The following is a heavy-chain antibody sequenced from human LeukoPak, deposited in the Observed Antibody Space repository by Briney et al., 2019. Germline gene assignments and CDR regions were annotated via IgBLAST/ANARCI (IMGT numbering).Heavy chain of an antibody. V-gene: IGHV4-31*03. CDR1: GGSISSGGYY. Sequence: SETLSLTCTVSGGSISSGGYYWSWIRQHPGKGLEWIGYIYYSGSTYYNPSLKSRVTISVDTSKNQFSLKLSSVTAADTAVYYCARVIYCSSTSCRRYFDSWGQGALVTVSS. D-gene: IGHD2-2*01. J-gene: IGHJ4*02. CDR2: IYYSGST. CDR3: ARVIYCSSTSCRRYFDS.